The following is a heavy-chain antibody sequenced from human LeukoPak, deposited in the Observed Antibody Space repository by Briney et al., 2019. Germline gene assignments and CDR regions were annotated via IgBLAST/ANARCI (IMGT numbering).Heavy chain of an antibody. CDR2: ISGLGDSM. Sequence: GGSLRLSCAASGFTFNNFAMNWVRHAPGKGLEWVPAISGLGDSMYSADSVKGRFTISRDNSKNTLYLQMSSLRADDTAVYYCAKGGSVFWSVYADHWGQGTLVTVSS. CDR3: AKGGSVFWSVYADH. D-gene: IGHD3-3*01. J-gene: IGHJ4*01. V-gene: IGHV3-23*01. CDR1: GFTFNNFA.